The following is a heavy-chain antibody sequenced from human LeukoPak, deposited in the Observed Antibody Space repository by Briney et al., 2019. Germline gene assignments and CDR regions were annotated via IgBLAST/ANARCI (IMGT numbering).Heavy chain of an antibody. J-gene: IGHJ4*02. CDR1: GYSFTSYW. D-gene: IGHD3-3*01. CDR3: ARHIPAEGSKYYDFWSGTGDKGPFDY. CDR2: IYPGDSDT. V-gene: IGHV5-51*01. Sequence: GESLKISCKGSGYSFTSYWIGWVRQMPGKGLEWMGIIYPGDSDTRYSPSFQGQVTISADKSISTAYLQWSSLKASDTAMYYCARHIPAEGSKYYDFWSGTGDKGPFDYWGQGTLVTVSS.